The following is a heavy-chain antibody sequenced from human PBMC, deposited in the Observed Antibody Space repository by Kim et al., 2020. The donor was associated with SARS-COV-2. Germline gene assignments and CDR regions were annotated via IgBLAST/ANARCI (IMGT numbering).Heavy chain of an antibody. D-gene: IGHD1-26*01. J-gene: IGHJ4*02. CDR3: ARVMYSGSLADY. Sequence: NYTPSLKSRVTISVDTSKNQFSLKLSSVTAADTAVYYCARVMYSGSLADYWGQGTLVTVSS. V-gene: IGHV4-59*01.